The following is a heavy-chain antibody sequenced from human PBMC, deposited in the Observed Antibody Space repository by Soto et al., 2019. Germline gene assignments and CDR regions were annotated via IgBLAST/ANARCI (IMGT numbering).Heavy chain of an antibody. Sequence: QVQLQESGPGLVKPSETLSLTCTVSGGSISSYYWSWIRQPPGKGLEWIGYIYYSGSTNYNPSLKSRFTLSVDTSKNQCSLKLSSVTAADTAVYYCARRYGGTFDYWGQGTLVTVSS. V-gene: IGHV4-59*08. D-gene: IGHD2-15*01. CDR2: IYYSGST. J-gene: IGHJ4*02. CDR1: GGSISSYY. CDR3: ARRYGGTFDY.